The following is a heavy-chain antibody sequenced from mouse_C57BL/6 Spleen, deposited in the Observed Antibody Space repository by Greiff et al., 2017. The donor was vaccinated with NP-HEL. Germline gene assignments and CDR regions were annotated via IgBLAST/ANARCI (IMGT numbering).Heavy chain of an antibody. Sequence: EVQLQQSGPELVKPGASVKISCKASGYTFTDYYMNWVKQSHGKSLEWIGDINPNNGGTSYNQKFKGKATLTVDKSSSTAYMELRSLTSEDSAVYYCARKGLGLLRYFDVWGTGTTVTVSS. V-gene: IGHV1-26*01. D-gene: IGHD2-3*01. J-gene: IGHJ1*03. CDR2: INPNNGGT. CDR3: ARKGLGLLRYFDV. CDR1: GYTFTDYY.